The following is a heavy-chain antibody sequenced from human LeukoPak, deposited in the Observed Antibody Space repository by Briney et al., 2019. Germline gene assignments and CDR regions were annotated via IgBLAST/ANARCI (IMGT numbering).Heavy chain of an antibody. D-gene: IGHD2-15*01. V-gene: IGHV1-46*01. Sequence: ASVKVSCKASGYTFTSYYMHWVRQAPGQGLEWMGIINPSGGSTSYAQKFQGRVTMTRDTSTSTVYMELSSLRSEDTAVYYCARVGYCSGGSCYYSVYWGQGTLVTVSS. CDR1: GYTFTSYY. CDR2: INPSGGST. CDR3: ARVGYCSGGSCYYSVY. J-gene: IGHJ4*02.